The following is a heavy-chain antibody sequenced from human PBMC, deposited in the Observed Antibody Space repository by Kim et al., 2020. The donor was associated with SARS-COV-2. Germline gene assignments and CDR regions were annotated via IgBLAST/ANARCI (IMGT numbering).Heavy chain of an antibody. J-gene: IGHJ4*02. CDR3: ARMYSSSSTVDY. CDR1: GGSFSGYY. CDR2: INHSGST. V-gene: IGHV4-34*01. D-gene: IGHD6-6*01. Sequence: SETLSLTCAVYGGSFSGYYWSWIRQPPGKGLEWIGEINHSGSTNYNPSLKSRVTISVDTSKNQFSLKLSSVTAADTAVYYCARMYSSSSTVDYWGQGILV.